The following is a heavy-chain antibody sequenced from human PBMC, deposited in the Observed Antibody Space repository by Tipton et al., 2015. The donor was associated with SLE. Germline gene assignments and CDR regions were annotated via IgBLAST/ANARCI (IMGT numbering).Heavy chain of an antibody. D-gene: IGHD3-10*01. V-gene: IGHV1-18*01. CDR2: ISPYNGNT. CDR3: ARSYYGSRHYYTHADH. CDR1: GYTSTSYG. J-gene: IGHJ4*02. Sequence: QLVQSGTEVKKPGASVKVSCKASGYTSTSYGISWVRQAPGQGLEWMGWISPYNGNTDSAQNLQGRVTMTADTSTTTAYMELRSLRSDDTAVYYCARSYYGSRHYYTHADHWGQGTQVTVSS.